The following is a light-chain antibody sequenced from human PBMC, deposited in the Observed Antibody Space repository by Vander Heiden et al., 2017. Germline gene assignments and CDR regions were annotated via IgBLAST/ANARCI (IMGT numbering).Light chain of an antibody. Sequence: DIVMTQSPDSLAVCLGERATINCKSSQSVFSTSSKKNFLAWYQQKPGQPPKQLIYWASTREAGVPDRFSGSGYGTDFTLTISSRQEEDVAVYYCQQNDSRPPYTFGQGTKMEIK. V-gene: IGKV4-1*01. CDR3: QQNDSRPPYT. CDR1: QSVFSTSSKKNF. J-gene: IGKJ2*01. CDR2: WAS.